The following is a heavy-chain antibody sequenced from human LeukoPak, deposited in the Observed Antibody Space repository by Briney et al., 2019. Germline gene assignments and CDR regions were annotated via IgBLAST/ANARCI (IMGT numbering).Heavy chain of an antibody. Sequence: ASVKVSCKASGYTFTGYYMHWVRQAPGQGLEWMGWINPNSGGTNYAQKFQGRVTMTRDTSVSTAYMELSRLRSDDTAVYYCARVDLTELLWFGEMSCWGQGTLVTVSS. V-gene: IGHV1-2*02. CDR3: ARVDLTELLWFGEMSC. CDR1: GYTFTGYY. CDR2: INPNSGGT. D-gene: IGHD3-10*01. J-gene: IGHJ4*02.